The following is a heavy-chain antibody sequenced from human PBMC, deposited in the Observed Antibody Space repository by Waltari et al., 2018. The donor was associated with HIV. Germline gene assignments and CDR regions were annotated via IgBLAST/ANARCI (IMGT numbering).Heavy chain of an antibody. CDR1: GFTFSSYG. CDR3: AKEGLYYFDY. Sequence: QVQLVESGGGVVQPGGSLRLSCAASGFTFSSYGMHWVRQAPGKGLEWVAFKRYDGSNKYYADSVKGRFTISRDNSKNTLYLQMNSLRAEDTAVYYCAKEGLYYFDYWGQGTLVTVSS. V-gene: IGHV3-30*02. D-gene: IGHD3-16*01. J-gene: IGHJ4*02. CDR2: KRYDGSNK.